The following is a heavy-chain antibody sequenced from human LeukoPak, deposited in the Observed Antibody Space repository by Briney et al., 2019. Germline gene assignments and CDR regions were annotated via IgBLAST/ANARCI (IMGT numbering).Heavy chain of an antibody. D-gene: IGHD2-2*01. V-gene: IGHV3-23*01. CDR2: ISGSGGST. CDR1: GFTFSSYA. CDR3: AKDGLGYCSSTSCWGSDAFDI. Sequence: GGSLRLSCAASGFTFSSYAMRWVRQAPGKGLEWGSAISGSGGSTYYADSVKGRFTISRDNSKNTLYLQMNSLRAEDTAVYYCAKDGLGYCSSTSCWGSDAFDIWGQGTMVTVSS. J-gene: IGHJ3*02.